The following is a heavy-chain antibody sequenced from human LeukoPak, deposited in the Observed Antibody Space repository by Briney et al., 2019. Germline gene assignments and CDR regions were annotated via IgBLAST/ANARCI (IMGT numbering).Heavy chain of an antibody. Sequence: GGSLRLSCAASGFTFSTFSMVWVRQAPGKGLEWLSSISGGSDYIYHADSVKGRFTISRDNSKNTVYLQMNSLRVEDTAIYYCARGQEFDDGVFDSWGQGTLVTVSS. CDR2: ISGGSDYI. D-gene: IGHD1-1*01. CDR3: ARGQEFDDGVFDS. J-gene: IGHJ4*02. V-gene: IGHV3-21*04. CDR1: GFTFSTFS.